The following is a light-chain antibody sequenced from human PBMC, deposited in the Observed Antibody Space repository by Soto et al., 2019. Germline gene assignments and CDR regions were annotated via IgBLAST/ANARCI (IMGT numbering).Light chain of an antibody. CDR1: QSVSNNY. CDR3: QQSDSSSYT. Sequence: EIVLTQSPGTLSLSPGERATLSCRASQSVSNNYLAWYQQKSGQAPRLLIYHASSRATGIPDRFSGSGSGTDITLTMIRPEPEDFAVYYCQQSDSSSYTFGQGTKLEIK. CDR2: HAS. V-gene: IGKV3-20*01. J-gene: IGKJ2*01.